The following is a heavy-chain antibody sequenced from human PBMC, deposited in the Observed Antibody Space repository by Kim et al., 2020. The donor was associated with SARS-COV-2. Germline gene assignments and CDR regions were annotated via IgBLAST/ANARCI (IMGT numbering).Heavy chain of an antibody. Sequence: YYADSVKGRFTISRDNSKNTLYLQMNSLRAEDTALYYCAKDKTDWGAFDIWGQGTMVTVSS. D-gene: IGHD7-27*01. J-gene: IGHJ3*02. CDR3: AKDKTDWGAFDI. V-gene: IGHV3-30-3*02.